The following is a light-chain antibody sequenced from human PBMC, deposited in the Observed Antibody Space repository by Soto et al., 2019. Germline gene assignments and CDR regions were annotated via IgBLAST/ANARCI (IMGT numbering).Light chain of an antibody. J-gene: IGLJ3*02. V-gene: IGLV1-44*01. CDR1: SSNIAINT. Sequence: QSVLTQPPSTSGTPGQRVTISCSGSSSNIAINTVNWYQVLPGTAPKLLIYSDNQRPSGVPDRFSGSRSSTSASLAISGLQSEDEGDYYCATWDDSLTGLVFGGGTKLTVL. CDR3: ATWDDSLTGLV. CDR2: SDN.